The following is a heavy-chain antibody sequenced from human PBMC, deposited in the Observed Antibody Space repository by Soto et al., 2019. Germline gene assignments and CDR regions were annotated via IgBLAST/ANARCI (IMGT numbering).Heavy chain of an antibody. CDR3: TRGPRPISTGTGAY. J-gene: IGHJ4*02. D-gene: IGHD3-10*01. V-gene: IGHV3-74*01. CDR2: IYNDGSYT. Sequence: VGSLRLSCAASGFIFKMYWMHWVRQTPGKGLVWISRIYNDGSYTDYADSVKGRFTISRDNVNDTLYLQMNNLRAEDSGLYYCTRGPRPISTGTGAYWGQGTQVTVSS. CDR1: GFIFKMYW.